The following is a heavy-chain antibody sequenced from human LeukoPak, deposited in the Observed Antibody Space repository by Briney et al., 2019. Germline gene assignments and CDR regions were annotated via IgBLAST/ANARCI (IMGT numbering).Heavy chain of an antibody. D-gene: IGHD2-2*01. Sequence: SETLSLTCTVSGGSISSSSYYWGWIRQPPGKGLEWIGSIYYSGSTYYNPSLKSRVTISVDTSKNQFSLKLSSVTAADTAVYYCAREVVVPAAINWFDPWGQGTLVTVSS. V-gene: IGHV4-39*07. J-gene: IGHJ5*02. CDR1: GGSISSSSYY. CDR2: IYYSGST. CDR3: AREVVVPAAINWFDP.